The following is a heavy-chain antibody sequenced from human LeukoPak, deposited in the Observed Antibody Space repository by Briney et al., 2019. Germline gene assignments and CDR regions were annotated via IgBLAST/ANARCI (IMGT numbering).Heavy chain of an antibody. V-gene: IGHV3-48*03. CDR1: GFTFSNYE. J-gene: IGHJ4*02. CDR3: ARMFEF. Sequence: PGGSLRLSCVVSGFTFSNYEMNWVRQAPGKGLEWVSYISSSGSTTYYADSVKGRFTISRDNAKNSLFLQMNSLRAEDTAVYFCARMFEFWGQRTLVTVSS. CDR2: ISSSGSTT.